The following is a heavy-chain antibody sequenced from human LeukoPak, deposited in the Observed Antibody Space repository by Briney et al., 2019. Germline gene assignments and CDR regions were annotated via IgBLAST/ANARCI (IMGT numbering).Heavy chain of an antibody. Sequence: PGGSLRLSCAAYGFTFRNYGIHWVRQAPGKGLEWVTIIWHNGSNKYYADSVTGRFAISRDNSANIVYLEMNSLRVEDTAVYYCARNNGNYIMDVWGQGTTVTVSS. CDR3: ARNNGNYIMDV. J-gene: IGHJ6*02. V-gene: IGHV3-33*01. CDR1: GFTFRNYG. D-gene: IGHD1-26*01. CDR2: IWHNGSNK.